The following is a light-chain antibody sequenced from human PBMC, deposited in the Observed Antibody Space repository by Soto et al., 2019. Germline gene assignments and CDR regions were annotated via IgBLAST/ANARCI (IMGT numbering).Light chain of an antibody. CDR3: MQALQTPQRMYT. J-gene: IGKJ2*01. Sequence: DIVMTQSPLSLPVTPGEPASISCRSSQSLLHSNGYNYLDWYLQKPGQSPQLLIYLGSNRSSGGPDRFSGSGSGIDFTLKISRVEAEDVGVYYCMQALQTPQRMYTFGQGTKLEIK. CDR1: QSLLHSNGYNY. CDR2: LGS. V-gene: IGKV2-28*01.